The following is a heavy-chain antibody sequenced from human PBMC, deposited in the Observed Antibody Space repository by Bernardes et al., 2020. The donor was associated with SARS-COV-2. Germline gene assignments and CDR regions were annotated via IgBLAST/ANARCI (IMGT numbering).Heavy chain of an antibody. CDR1: GFTLSSYS. CDR3: ATDLVGSTRTGGMVV. D-gene: IGHD1-26*01. J-gene: IGHJ6*02. Sequence: GGSLRLSCAASGFTLSSYSMDWVRQAPGKGLEWVSFISSSSSYIYYADSAKGRFTISRDNAKNSLYLQMNSLRAEDTAVYYCATDLVGSTRTGGMVVWGQGTTVTVSS. V-gene: IGHV3-21*01. CDR2: ISSSSSYI.